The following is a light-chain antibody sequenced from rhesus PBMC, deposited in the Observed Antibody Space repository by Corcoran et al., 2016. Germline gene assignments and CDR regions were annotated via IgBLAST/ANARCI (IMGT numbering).Light chain of an antibody. CDR2: AAS. Sequence: DIQMTQSPSSLSASVGDRVTITCQASQGISSWLAWYQQKPGKAPQLLIYAASSLQSGVPARFSGSGYGTDFTLTISSLQPEDFATYYCQQNYGHPLTFGGGTKVEIK. CDR1: QGISSW. J-gene: IGKJ4*01. V-gene: IGKV1-19*01. CDR3: QQNYGHPLT.